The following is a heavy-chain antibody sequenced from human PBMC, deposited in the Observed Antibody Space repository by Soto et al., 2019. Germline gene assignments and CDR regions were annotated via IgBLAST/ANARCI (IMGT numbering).Heavy chain of an antibody. CDR3: ARDLDYGSGINWFDP. D-gene: IGHD3-10*01. Sequence: SETLSLTCTVSGGSISSGDYYWSWIRQPPGKGLEWIGYIYYSGSTYYNPSLKSRVTISVDTSKNQFSLKLSSVTAADTAVYYCARDLDYGSGINWFDPWGQGTLVTVSS. J-gene: IGHJ5*02. CDR1: GGSISSGDYY. V-gene: IGHV4-30-4*01. CDR2: IYYSGST.